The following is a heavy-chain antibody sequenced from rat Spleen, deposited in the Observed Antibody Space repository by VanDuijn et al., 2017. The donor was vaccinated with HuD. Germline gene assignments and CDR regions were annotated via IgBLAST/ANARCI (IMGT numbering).Heavy chain of an antibody. CDR2: ISTGGGST. CDR1: GFTFSDYN. CDR3: TTAGLPGYKGWYFDF. V-gene: IGHV5-27*01. Sequence: EVQLVESGGGLVQPGRSLKLSCAASGFTFSDYNMAWVRQAPKKGLEWVAYISTGGGSTYYRDSVKGRFTISRDNAKSTLYLQMDSLRSEDTATYYCTTAGLPGYKGWYFDFWGPGTMVTVSS. D-gene: IGHD1-4*01. J-gene: IGHJ1*01.